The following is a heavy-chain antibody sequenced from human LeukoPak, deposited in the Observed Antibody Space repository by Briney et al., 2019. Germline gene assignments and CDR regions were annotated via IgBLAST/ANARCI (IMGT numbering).Heavy chain of an antibody. CDR2: ISTYNGKT. J-gene: IGHJ5*02. CDR3: ARIGCSSTSCYGNSVDP. V-gene: IGHV1-18*01. CDR1: GYTFINYG. D-gene: IGHD2-2*01. Sequence: ASVKVSCEASGYTFINYGFNWVRQAPGQGLEWMGWISTYNGKTLYAQKFQGRVTMTTDTSTSTAYMELRSLRSDDTAVYYCARIGCSSTSCYGNSVDPWGQGTLVTVSS.